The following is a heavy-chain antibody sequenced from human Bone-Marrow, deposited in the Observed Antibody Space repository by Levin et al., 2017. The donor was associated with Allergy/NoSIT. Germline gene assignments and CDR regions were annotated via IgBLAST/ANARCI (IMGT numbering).Heavy chain of an antibody. D-gene: IGHD5-12*01. J-gene: IGHJ4*02. Sequence: SVKVSCKASGGTFRTSAISWVRQAPGQGLEWMGNLIPVFRTLNYAHKFQGRVTITADESTSTAYMELSGLRSEDTAVYYCASETSGYELAYWGQGTLVTVSA. CDR3: ASETSGYELAY. V-gene: IGHV1-69*13. CDR2: LIPVFRTL. CDR1: GGTFRTSA.